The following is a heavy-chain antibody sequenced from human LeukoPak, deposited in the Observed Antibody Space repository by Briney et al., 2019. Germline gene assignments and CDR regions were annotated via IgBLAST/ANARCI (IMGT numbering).Heavy chain of an antibody. J-gene: IGHJ6*02. D-gene: IGHD3-3*01. CDR2: ISSSGSTI. CDR3: ARAPYYDFWSGYYGYYYGMDV. V-gene: IGHV3-11*04. Sequence: GGSLRLSCAASGFTFSDYYMSWIRQAPGKGLEWVSYISSSGSTIYYADSVKGRFTISRDNAKNSLYLQMNSLRDEDTAVYYCARAPYYDFWSGYYGYYYGMDVWGQGTTVTVSS. CDR1: GFTFSDYY.